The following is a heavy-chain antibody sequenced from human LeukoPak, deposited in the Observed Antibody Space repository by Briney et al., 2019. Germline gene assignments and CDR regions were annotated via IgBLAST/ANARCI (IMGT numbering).Heavy chain of an antibody. D-gene: IGHD6-19*01. Sequence: ASVKASCTASGYTFTSYGISWVRQAPGQGLEWMGWISAYNGSTNYAQKLQGRVTMTTDTSTSTAYMELSSLRSEDTAVYYCARGDGIAVAFYYYYGMDVWGQGTTVTVSS. CDR1: GYTFTSYG. V-gene: IGHV1-18*01. CDR2: ISAYNGST. J-gene: IGHJ6*02. CDR3: ARGDGIAVAFYYYYGMDV.